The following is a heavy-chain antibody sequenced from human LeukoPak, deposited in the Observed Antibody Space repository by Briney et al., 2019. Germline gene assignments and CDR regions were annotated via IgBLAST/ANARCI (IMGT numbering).Heavy chain of an antibody. J-gene: IGHJ2*01. CDR3: AKVPGGQQLALWYFDL. CDR1: GFTFSSYG. V-gene: IGHV3-30*18. Sequence: PGRSLRLSCAASGFTFSSYGMHWVRQAPGKGLEWVAVISYDGSNKYYADSVKGRFTIARDNSENTLYLQMNSLRAEDTAVYYCAKVPGGQQLALWYFDLWGRGTLVTVSS. D-gene: IGHD1-7*01. CDR2: ISYDGSNK.